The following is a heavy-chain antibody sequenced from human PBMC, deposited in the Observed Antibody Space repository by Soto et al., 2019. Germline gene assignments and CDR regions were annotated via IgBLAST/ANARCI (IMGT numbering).Heavy chain of an antibody. D-gene: IGHD3-16*01. Sequence: PSETLSLTCTVSGGSISSDDYYWNWIRQRPGKGLEWIGNIYYRGNTNYNPSLKSRIIMSMDMSENQFSLKLTSVTAADTAVYYCARGMPVTLTNSRLQYGGMDGWGKGTTGTV. CDR2: IYYRGNT. CDR3: ARGMPVTLTNSRLQYGGMDG. V-gene: IGHV4-31*03. J-gene: IGHJ6*03. CDR1: GGSISSDDYY.